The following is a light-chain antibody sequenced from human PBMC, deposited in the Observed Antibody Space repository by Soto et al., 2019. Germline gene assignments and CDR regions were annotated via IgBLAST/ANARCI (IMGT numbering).Light chain of an antibody. CDR3: QQYNSYWGT. CDR1: QSISSW. Sequence: DIQITQSPSTLSASVGDRVTITCRASQSISSWLAWYQQKQGKAPKLLIYDASNLESGVPSRFSGSGSGTEFTLTISSLQPDDFATYYCQQYNSYWGTFGQGTKVDIK. J-gene: IGKJ1*01. CDR2: DAS. V-gene: IGKV1-5*01.